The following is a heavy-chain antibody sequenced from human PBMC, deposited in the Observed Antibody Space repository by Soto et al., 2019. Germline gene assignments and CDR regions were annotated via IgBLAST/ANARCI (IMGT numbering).Heavy chain of an antibody. CDR2: ISYDGSNK. V-gene: IGHV3-30-3*01. CDR3: ASWYYYDSSGFPRDAFDI. D-gene: IGHD3-22*01. Sequence: GGSLRLSCAAPGFTFSSYAMHWVRQAPGKGLEWVAVISYDGSNKYYADSVKGRFTISRDNSKNTLYLQMNSLRAEDTAVYYCASWYYYDSSGFPRDAFDIWGQGTMVTVSS. J-gene: IGHJ3*02. CDR1: GFTFSSYA.